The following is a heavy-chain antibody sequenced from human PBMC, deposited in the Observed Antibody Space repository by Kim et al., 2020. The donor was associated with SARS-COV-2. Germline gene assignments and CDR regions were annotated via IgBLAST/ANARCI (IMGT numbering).Heavy chain of an antibody. CDR2: INAGNGNT. V-gene: IGHV1-3*01. CDR3: ARDLVAAAGSVPFDP. J-gene: IGHJ5*02. Sequence: ASVKVSCKASGYTFTSYVIHWVRQAPGQRLEWMGWINAGNGNTLYSQKFQGRVTFTRDTSATTAYMELSSLRFEDTAVYYCARDLVAAAGSVPFDPWGQGTLVTVSS. CDR1: GYTFTSYV. D-gene: IGHD6-13*01.